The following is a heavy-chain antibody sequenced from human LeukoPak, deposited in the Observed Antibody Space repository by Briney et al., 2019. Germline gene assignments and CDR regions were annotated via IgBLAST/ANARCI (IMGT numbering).Heavy chain of an antibody. CDR3: ARTATGYYGNDY. J-gene: IGHJ4*02. V-gene: IGHV4-59*01. D-gene: IGHD3-9*01. CDR1: GGSISSYY. Sequence: PSETLSLTCTVPGGSISSYYWSWIRQPPGKGLEWIGYIYYSGGTNYNPSLKSRVTISVDTSKNQFSLKLSSVTAADTAVYYCARTATGYYGNDYWGQGTLVTVSS. CDR2: IYYSGGT.